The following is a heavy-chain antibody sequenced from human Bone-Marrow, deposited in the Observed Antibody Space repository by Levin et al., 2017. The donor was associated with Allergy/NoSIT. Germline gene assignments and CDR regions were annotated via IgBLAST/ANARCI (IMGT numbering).Heavy chain of an antibody. Sequence: VASVKVSCKASGYTFTSYRITWVRQAPGQGLEWMGWISAYSGNTNYAQKLQGRVTMTTDTSTSTAYMELRSLRSDDTALYYCAREQELSADYWGQGTLVTVSS. CDR3: AREQELSADY. D-gene: IGHD1-26*01. V-gene: IGHV1-18*01. J-gene: IGHJ4*02. CDR2: ISAYSGNT. CDR1: GYTFTSYR.